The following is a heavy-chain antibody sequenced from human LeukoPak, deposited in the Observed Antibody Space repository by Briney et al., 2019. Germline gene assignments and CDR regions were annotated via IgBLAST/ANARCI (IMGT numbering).Heavy chain of an antibody. D-gene: IGHD6-6*01. CDR2: INPSGGST. Sequence: SVKLSCKASDYTYPSYFMHWVRQPHGQGLEWMGIINPSGGSTSYAQKFQGRVTMTRDTSTSTVYMELSSLRSEDTAVYYCARTAARTFDYWGQGTLVTVSS. CDR1: DYTYPSYF. CDR3: ARTAARTFDY. V-gene: IGHV1-46*01. J-gene: IGHJ4*02.